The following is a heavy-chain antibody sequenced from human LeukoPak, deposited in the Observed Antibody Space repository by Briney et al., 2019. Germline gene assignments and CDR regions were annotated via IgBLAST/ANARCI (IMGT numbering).Heavy chain of an antibody. CDR3: AANAGLNWFDP. CDR1: GFTFTSSA. J-gene: IGHJ5*02. CDR2: IVVGSGNT. D-gene: IGHD3/OR15-3a*01. Sequence: ASVKVSCKTSGFTFTSSAMQWVRQARGQRLEWIGWIVVGSGNTNYAQKFQERVTITRDMSTSTAYMELSSLRSEDTAVYYCAANAGLNWFDPWGQGTLVTVSS. V-gene: IGHV1-58*02.